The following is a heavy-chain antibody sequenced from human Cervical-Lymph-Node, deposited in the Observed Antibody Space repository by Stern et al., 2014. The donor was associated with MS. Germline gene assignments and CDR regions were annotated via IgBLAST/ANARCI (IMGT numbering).Heavy chain of an antibody. V-gene: IGHV4-61*02. D-gene: IGHD2-15*01. CDR2: IYTSGST. J-gene: IGHJ4*02. CDR3: ATQYCSGGSCYDY. Sequence: QVQLQESGPGLVKPSQTLSLTCTVSGGSISSGSYYWSWIRQPAGKGLEWIGRIYTSGSTNYNPSLKSRVTISVDTSKTQFSRKLGFVTAADTAVYYCATQYCSGGSCYDYWGQGTLVTVSS. CDR1: GGSISSGSYY.